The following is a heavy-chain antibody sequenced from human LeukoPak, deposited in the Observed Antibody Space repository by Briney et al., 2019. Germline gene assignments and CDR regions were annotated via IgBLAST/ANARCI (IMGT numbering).Heavy chain of an antibody. J-gene: IGHJ3*02. CDR2: INWNGGST. D-gene: IGHD3-3*01. Sequence: GGSLRLSCAASGFTFDDYGMSWVRQAPGKGLEWVSGINWNGGSTGYADSVKGRFTISRDNAKNSLYLQMNSLRAEDTALYYCARDEGIFGVVIMCAFDIWGQGTMVTVSS. CDR1: GFTFDDYG. CDR3: ARDEGIFGVVIMCAFDI. V-gene: IGHV3-20*04.